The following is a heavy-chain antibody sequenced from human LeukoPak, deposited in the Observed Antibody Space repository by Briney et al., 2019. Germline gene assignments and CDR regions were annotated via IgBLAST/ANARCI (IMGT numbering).Heavy chain of an antibody. D-gene: IGHD4-23*01. CDR2: INHSGST. J-gene: IGHJ4*02. CDR3: ARIEDYGGNSVNY. CDR1: GGSFSGYY. Sequence: SETLSLTCAVYGGSFSGYYWSWIRQPPGKGLEWIGEINHSGSTNYNPSLKSRVTISVDTSKIQFSLKLSSVTAADTAVYYCARIEDYGGNSVNYWGQGTLVTVSS. V-gene: IGHV4-34*01.